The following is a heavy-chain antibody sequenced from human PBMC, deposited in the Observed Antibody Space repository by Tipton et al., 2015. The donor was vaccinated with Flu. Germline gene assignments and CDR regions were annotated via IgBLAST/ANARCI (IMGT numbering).Heavy chain of an antibody. J-gene: IGHJ4*02. CDR3: ARRKTVTTRLTYFDY. Sequence: LRLSCTVSGGSINSHYWSWIRQPAGKGLEWIGRVYTSGNTIYNPSLKSRVTMSLDASKNQFSLKLSSVTAADTAVYYCARRKTVTTRLTYFDYWGQGTLVTVSS. V-gene: IGHV4-4*07. D-gene: IGHD4-17*01. CDR2: VYTSGNT. CDR1: GGSINSHY.